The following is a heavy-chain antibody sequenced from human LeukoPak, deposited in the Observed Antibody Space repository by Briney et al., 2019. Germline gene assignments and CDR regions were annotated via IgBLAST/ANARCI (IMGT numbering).Heavy chain of an antibody. J-gene: IGHJ4*02. V-gene: IGHV3-74*01. D-gene: IGHD6-19*01. Sequence: PGGSLRLSCAASGFTFSSYWMHWVRQAPGKGLVWVSRINSDGSSTSYADSVKGRFTISRDNAKNTLYLQMNSLRGEDTAVYYCARDSYSSGAHFDYWGQGTLVTVSS. CDR3: ARDSYSSGAHFDY. CDR2: INSDGSST. CDR1: GFTFSSYW.